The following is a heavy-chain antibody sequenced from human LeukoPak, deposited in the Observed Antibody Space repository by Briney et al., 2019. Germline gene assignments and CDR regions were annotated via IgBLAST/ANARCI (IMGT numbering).Heavy chain of an antibody. D-gene: IGHD6-13*01. CDR1: GGSISSYY. V-gene: IGHV4-59*01. J-gene: IGHJ1*01. CDR2: IYYSGST. CDR3: ARSYSSSPKYFQH. Sequence: SETLSLTCTVSGGSISSYYWSWIRQPPGKGLEWIGYIYYSGSTNYNPSLKSRVTISVDTSKNQFSLKLSSVTAADTAVYYCARSYSSSPKYFQHWGQGTLVTVSS.